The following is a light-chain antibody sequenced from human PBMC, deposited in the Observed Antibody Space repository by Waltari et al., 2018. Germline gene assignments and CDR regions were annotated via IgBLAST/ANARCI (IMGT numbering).Light chain of an antibody. CDR3: MFWPSNVWV. CDR2: YKSDSEK. J-gene: IGLJ3*02. V-gene: IGLV5-37*01. CDR1: SAIHVDDFT. Sequence: QPVLTQPPSSSASPGESARLTCTLPSAIHVDDFTIYCYQPKAGSPPRFLLYYKSDSEKAQGSGVPSRFSGSKDASANAGILLISGLQSEDEADYYCMFWPSNVWVFGGGTKLTVL.